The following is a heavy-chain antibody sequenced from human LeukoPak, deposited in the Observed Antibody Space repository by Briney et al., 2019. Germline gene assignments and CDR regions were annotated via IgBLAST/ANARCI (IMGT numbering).Heavy chain of an antibody. V-gene: IGHV1-69*05. CDR3: ARGGIAARLVAFDI. D-gene: IGHD6-25*01. Sequence: ASVKVSCKASGGTFSSYAISWVRQAPGQGLEWMGGIIPIFGTANYAQKFQGRVTITTDESTSTAYMELSSLRSEDTAVYYCARGGIAARLVAFDIWGQGTMVTVSS. J-gene: IGHJ3*02. CDR2: IIPIFGTA. CDR1: GGTFSSYA.